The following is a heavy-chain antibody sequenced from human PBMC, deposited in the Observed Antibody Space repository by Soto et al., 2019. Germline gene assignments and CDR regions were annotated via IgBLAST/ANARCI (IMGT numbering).Heavy chain of an antibody. V-gene: IGHV3-23*01. D-gene: IGHD6-19*01. CDR1: GFTFSILA. CDR3: AKDATRTSCWYYFDY. Sequence: GGSLRLSCAASGFTFSILAMGWVRQAPGKGLEWVSVIDYTGGTTYYTDSVKGRFIISRDNSNKILYLQMNSLRTEDTAIYYCAKDATRTSCWYYFDYWGRGALVTVSS. CDR2: IDYTGGTT. J-gene: IGHJ4*02.